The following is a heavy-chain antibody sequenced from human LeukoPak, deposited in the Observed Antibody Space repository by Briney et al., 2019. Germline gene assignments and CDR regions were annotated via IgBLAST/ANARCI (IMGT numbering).Heavy chain of an antibody. J-gene: IGHJ4*02. CDR3: ASFSTSWGVYFDY. Sequence: ASETLSLTCTVSRGSISGYYWGWIRQPPGKGLEWIGEINHSGSTNYNPSLKSRVTISVDTSKNQFSLKLSSVTAADTAVYYCASFSTSWGVYFDYWGQGTLVTVSS. V-gene: IGHV4-34*01. CDR1: RGSISGYY. D-gene: IGHD2-2*01. CDR2: INHSGST.